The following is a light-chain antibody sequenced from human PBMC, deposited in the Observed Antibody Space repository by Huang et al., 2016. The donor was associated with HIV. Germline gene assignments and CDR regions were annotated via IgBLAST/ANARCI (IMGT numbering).Light chain of an antibody. J-gene: IGKJ4*01. CDR3: QQRSSWPLT. CDR2: DAS. CDR1: QNINTY. Sequence: EIVLTQSPVTLSMSPGQRATLSCRASQNINTYLAWYQQKPGQAPRLLIYDASNRATGIPARFSGSVSGTDFTLTISSLEPEDFVVYFCQQRSSWPLTFGGGTTIEIK. V-gene: IGKV3-11*01.